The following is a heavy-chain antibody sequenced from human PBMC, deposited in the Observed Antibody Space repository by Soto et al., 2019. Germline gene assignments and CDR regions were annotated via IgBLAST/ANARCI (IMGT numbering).Heavy chain of an antibody. CDR1: GYIFSDYG. J-gene: IGHJ4*02. CDR3: AKRTSGTTWGESDY. D-gene: IGHD4-17*01. V-gene: IGHV1-18*04. CDR2: ISGYSGNA. Sequence: QVQVMQSGAEVKKPGDSVKVSCKTSGYIFSDYGINWVRQAPGQGLEWMGWISGYSGNANLAQKFQGRVTMTTDKSPRTAYMELRRLRSDDTAVYYCAKRTSGTTWGESDYWGQGTLVTVSS.